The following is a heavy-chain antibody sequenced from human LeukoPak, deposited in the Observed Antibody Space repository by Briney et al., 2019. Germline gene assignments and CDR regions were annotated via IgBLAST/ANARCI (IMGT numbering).Heavy chain of an antibody. CDR2: INHSGST. Sequence: PSETLSLTCTVSGDSMSDSYWSWIRQPPGKGLEWIGEINHSGSTNYNPSLKSRVTISVDTSKNQFSLKLSSVTAADTAVYYCARSAREIQILRYFDWLPSLMDVWGQGTTVTVSS. D-gene: IGHD3-9*01. J-gene: IGHJ6*02. V-gene: IGHV4-34*01. CDR1: GDSMSDSY. CDR3: ARSAREIQILRYFDWLPSLMDV.